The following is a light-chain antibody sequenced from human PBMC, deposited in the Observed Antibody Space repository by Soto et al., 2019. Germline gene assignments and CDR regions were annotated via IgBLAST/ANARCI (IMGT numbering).Light chain of an antibody. CDR3: QQYSSWVT. Sequence: EIVMTQSPVTLSLSPGDTATLSCRASQSITSNLAWYQQKPGHPTRLVIYSASTRATGIPARFSGSEYWTEFTLTISNLQSEDFAVYYCQQYSSWVTFGGGTQLEIE. CDR2: SAS. V-gene: IGKV3-15*01. CDR1: QSITSN. J-gene: IGKJ4*01.